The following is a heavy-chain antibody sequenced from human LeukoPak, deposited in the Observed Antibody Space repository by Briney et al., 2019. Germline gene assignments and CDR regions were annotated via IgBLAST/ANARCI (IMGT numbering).Heavy chain of an antibody. CDR3: ARSTYGDYDLYFDY. CDR2: ISGSGGST. CDR1: GFTFSSSA. D-gene: IGHD4-17*01. V-gene: IGHV3-23*01. Sequence: GGSLRLSCAASGFTFSSSAMSWVRQAPGKGLEWVSAISGSGGSTYYADSVKGRFTISRDNSKNTLYLQMNSLRAEDTAVYYCARSTYGDYDLYFDYWGQGTLVTVSS. J-gene: IGHJ4*02.